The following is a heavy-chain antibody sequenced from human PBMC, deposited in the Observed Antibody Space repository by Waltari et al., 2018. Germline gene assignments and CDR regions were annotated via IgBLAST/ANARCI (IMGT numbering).Heavy chain of an antibody. D-gene: IGHD1-26*01. J-gene: IGHJ4*02. CDR1: GFTFSSYA. CDR2: IYSGGST. V-gene: IGHV3-23*03. CDR3: AKGIASGSYSAYSY. Sequence: EVQLLESGGGLVQPGGSLRLSCAASGFTFSSYAMSWVRQAPGKGLEWVSVIYSGGSTYYADSVKGRFTISRDNSKNTLYLQMNSLRAEDTAVYYCAKGIASGSYSAYSYWGQGTLVTVSS.